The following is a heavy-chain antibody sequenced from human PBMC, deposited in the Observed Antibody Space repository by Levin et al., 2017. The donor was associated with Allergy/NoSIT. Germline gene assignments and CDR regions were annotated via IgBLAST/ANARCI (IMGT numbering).Heavy chain of an antibody. CDR3: ARENYYDSSGYGGDYWFDP. CDR2: IKQDGSEK. V-gene: IGHV3-7*01. Sequence: PGESLKISCAASGFTFSSYWMSWVRQAPGKGLEWVANIKQDGSEKYYVDSVKGRFTISRDNAKNSLYLQMNSLRAEDTAVYYCARENYYDSSGYGGDYWFDPWGQGTLVTVSS. J-gene: IGHJ5*02. D-gene: IGHD3-22*01. CDR1: GFTFSSYW.